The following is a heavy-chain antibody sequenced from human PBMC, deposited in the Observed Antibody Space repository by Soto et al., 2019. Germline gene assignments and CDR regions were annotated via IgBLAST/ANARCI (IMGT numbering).Heavy chain of an antibody. CDR3: ARESLGAKGADH. J-gene: IGHJ4*02. D-gene: IGHD3-16*01. Sequence: QVQLVQSGAEVKRPGSSVKVSCESSGDTFNSYVISWVRQAPGQGLEWMGGSIPIIGVTHYAQKFQGRVTISALSSTGTAYMELTNLGFEDTALYYCARESLGAKGADHWGQGTLVTVSS. V-gene: IGHV1-69*17. CDR2: SIPIIGVT. CDR1: GDTFNSYV.